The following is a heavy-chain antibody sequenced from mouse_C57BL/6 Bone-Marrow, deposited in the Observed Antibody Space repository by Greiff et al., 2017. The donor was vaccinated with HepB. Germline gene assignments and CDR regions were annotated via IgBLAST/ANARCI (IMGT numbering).Heavy chain of an antibody. CDR1: GYTFTGYW. V-gene: IGHV1-9*01. D-gene: IGHD1-1*01. CDR3: ARTERTTVVATLDFDV. Sequence: VKLMESGAELMKPGASVKLSCKATGYTFTGYWIEWVKQRPGHGLEWIGEILPGSGSTNYNEKFKGKATFTADTSSNTAYMQLSSLTTEDSAIYYCARTERTTVVATLDFDVWGTGTTVTVSS. CDR2: ILPGSGST. J-gene: IGHJ1*03.